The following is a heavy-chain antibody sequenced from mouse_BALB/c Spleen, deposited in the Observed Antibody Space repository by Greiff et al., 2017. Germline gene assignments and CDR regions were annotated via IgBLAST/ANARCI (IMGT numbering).Heavy chain of an antibody. CDR1: GFTFSSYT. V-gene: IGHV5-12-2*01. J-gene: IGHJ1*01. CDR2: ISNGGGST. Sequence: EVQLQESGGGLVQPGGSLKLSCAASGFTFSSYTMSWVRQTPEKRLEWVAYISNGGGSTYYPDTVKGRFTISRDNAKNTLYLQMSSLKSEDTAMYYCARGEGIDFDVWGAGTTVTVSS. CDR3: ARGEGIDFDV.